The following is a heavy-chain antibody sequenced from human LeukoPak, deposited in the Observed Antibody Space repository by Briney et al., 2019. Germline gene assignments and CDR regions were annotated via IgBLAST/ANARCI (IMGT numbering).Heavy chain of an antibody. D-gene: IGHD2-21*01. CDR1: GGSISSYY. V-gene: IGHV4-59*08. CDR3: ARLLGDWDYFDY. CDR2: IYYSGST. J-gene: IGHJ4*02. Sequence: SETLSLTCTVSGGSISSYYWSWTRQPPGKGLEWIGYIYYSGSTNYNPSLKSRVTISVDTSKNQFSLKLSSVTAADTAVYYCARLLGDWDYFDYWGQGTLVTVSS.